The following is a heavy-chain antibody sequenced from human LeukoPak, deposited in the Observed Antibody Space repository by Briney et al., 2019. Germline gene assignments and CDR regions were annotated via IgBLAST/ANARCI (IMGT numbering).Heavy chain of an antibody. CDR3: ARSSGSWGTTKEAFDY. CDR2: IKQDGSEK. CDR1: GFTFSSYG. Sequence: PGGSLRLSCAASGFTFSSYGMHWVRQAPGKGLEWVAIIKQDGSEKYYVDSVKGRFTISRDNSENSLYLQMNSLRAEDTAVYYCARSSGSWGTTKEAFDYWGQGTLVTVSS. J-gene: IGHJ4*02. V-gene: IGHV3-7*01. D-gene: IGHD1-26*01.